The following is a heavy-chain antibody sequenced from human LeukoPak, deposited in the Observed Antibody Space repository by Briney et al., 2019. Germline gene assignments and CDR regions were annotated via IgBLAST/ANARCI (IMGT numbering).Heavy chain of an antibody. CDR1: GYTFTSYY. D-gene: IGHD1-26*01. Sequence: GASVKVSCKASGYTFTSYYMHWVRQAPGQGLEWMGIINPSGGSTSYAQKFQGRVTMTRDTSTSTVYTELSSLRSEDTAVYYCARGLINGELGFNWFDPWGQGTLVTVSS. CDR3: ARGLINGELGFNWFDP. J-gene: IGHJ5*02. V-gene: IGHV1-46*01. CDR2: INPSGGST.